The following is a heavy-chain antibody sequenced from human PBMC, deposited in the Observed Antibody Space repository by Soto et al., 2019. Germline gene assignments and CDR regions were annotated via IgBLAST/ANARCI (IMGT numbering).Heavy chain of an antibody. Sequence: SETLSLTCTVSGGSISSYYWSWIRQPPGKGLEWIGYIYYSGSTNYNPSLKSRVTISVDTSKNQFSLKLSSVTAADTAVYYCARQSPYSSSPPLSHYYMDVWGKGTTVTVSS. CDR2: IYYSGST. CDR1: GGSISSYY. D-gene: IGHD6-6*01. CDR3: ARQSPYSSSPPLSHYYMDV. J-gene: IGHJ6*03. V-gene: IGHV4-59*08.